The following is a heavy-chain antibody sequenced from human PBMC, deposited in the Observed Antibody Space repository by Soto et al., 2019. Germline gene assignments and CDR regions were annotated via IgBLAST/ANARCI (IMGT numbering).Heavy chain of an antibody. CDR1: GDSISGYS. D-gene: IGHD3-10*01. V-gene: IGHV4-59*01. CDR2: LSYSEST. CDR3: ARDGGTYLTRHFDS. Sequence: PSETLSLTXTVSGDSISGYSWSWIRQPPGKGLEWIGYLSYSESTTSTPSLKSRVTISVDTSKNQFSLELSSVTAADTAVYFCARDGGTYLTRHFDSWGQGALVTVSS. J-gene: IGHJ4*01.